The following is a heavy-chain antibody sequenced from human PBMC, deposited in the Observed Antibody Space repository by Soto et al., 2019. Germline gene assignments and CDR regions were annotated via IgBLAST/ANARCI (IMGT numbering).Heavy chain of an antibody. Sequence: PGGSLRLSCAASGFTFSSYGMHWVRQAPGKGLEWVAVISYDGSNKYYADSVKGRFTISRDNSKNTLYLQMNSLRAEDTAVYYCAKDGHDYGDYYYGMDVWGQGTTVTGSS. CDR2: ISYDGSNK. V-gene: IGHV3-30*18. D-gene: IGHD4-17*01. CDR1: GFTFSSYG. CDR3: AKDGHDYGDYYYGMDV. J-gene: IGHJ6*02.